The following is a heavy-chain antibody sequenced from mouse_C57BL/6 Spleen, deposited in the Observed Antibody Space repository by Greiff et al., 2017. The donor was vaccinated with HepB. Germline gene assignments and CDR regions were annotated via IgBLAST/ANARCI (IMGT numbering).Heavy chain of an antibody. J-gene: IGHJ4*01. CDR1: GYTFTSYW. V-gene: IGHV1-5*01. CDR2: IYPGNSDT. Sequence: EVQLQESGTVLARPGASVKMSCKTSGYTFTSYWMHWVKQRPGQGLEWIGAIYPGNSDTSYNQKFKGKAKLTAVTSASTAYMELSSLTNEDSAVYYCTRSTYGDGYFFYAMDYWGQGTSVTVSS. D-gene: IGHD2-3*01. CDR3: TRSTYGDGYFFYAMDY.